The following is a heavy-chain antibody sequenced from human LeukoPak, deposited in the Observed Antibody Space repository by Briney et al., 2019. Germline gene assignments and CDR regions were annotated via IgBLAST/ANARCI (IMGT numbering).Heavy chain of an antibody. CDR1: GFTFSTYA. D-gene: IGHD1-26*01. Sequence: PGGSLRLSCEASGFTFSTYAMSWVRQAPGKGLEWVSGISGGGDNTYYPDSVKGRFTISRDNSKNMLYLQMNSLRVEDTAVYYCAKDVCGNYCSFAMWGQGTMVTVSS. CDR3: AKDVCGNYCSFAM. CDR2: ISGGGDNT. J-gene: IGHJ3*02. V-gene: IGHV3-23*01.